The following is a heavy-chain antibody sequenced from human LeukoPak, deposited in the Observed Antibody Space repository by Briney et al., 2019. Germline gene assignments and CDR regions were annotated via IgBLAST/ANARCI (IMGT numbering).Heavy chain of an antibody. CDR2: IYSGGST. D-gene: IGHD5-18*01. V-gene: IGHV3-53*01. CDR3: ARERINSYGSPFGY. Sequence: TGGSLRLSRAASGFTVSTNYMSWVRQAPGKGLEWVSVIYSGGSTYYADSVKGRFTISRDNSKNTLYLQMNSLRAEDTALYYCARERINSYGSPFGYWGQGTLVTVSS. J-gene: IGHJ4*02. CDR1: GFTVSTNY.